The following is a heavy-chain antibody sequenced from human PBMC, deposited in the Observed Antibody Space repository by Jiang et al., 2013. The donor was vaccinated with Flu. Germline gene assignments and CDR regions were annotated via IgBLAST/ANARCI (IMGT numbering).Heavy chain of an antibody. Sequence: ASGFTFSRYWMIGSARGPGKGAGVVGNXKNDGSETKYADSVKGRFTISRDNVQNSLFLQMNNLKAEDTAVYYCARDWGGDYNYYGAYWGQGTLITVSS. CDR1: GFTFSRYW. D-gene: IGHD4-11*01. V-gene: IGHV3-7*01. CDR2: XKNDGSET. J-gene: IGHJ4*02. CDR3: ARDWGGDYNYYGAY.